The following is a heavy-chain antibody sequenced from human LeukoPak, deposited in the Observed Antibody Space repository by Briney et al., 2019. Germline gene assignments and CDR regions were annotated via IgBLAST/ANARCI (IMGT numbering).Heavy chain of an antibody. CDR3: ARAGWGYDIDY. J-gene: IGHJ4*02. Sequence: GGSLRLSCAASGFTVSSNYMSWVRQAPGKGLEWVSIIYSGDTTYYAGSVEGRFTISRDNSKNMVYLQMNSLRAEDTAVYHCARAGWGYDIDYWGQGTLVTVSS. V-gene: IGHV3-53*01. CDR2: IYSGDTT. D-gene: IGHD3-9*01. CDR1: GFTVSSNY.